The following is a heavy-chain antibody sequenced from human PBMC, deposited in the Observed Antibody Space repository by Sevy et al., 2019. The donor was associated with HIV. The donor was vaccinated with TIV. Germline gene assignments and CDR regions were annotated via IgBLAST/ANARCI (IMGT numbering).Heavy chain of an antibody. CDR3: ARAQGYYYGSGSYSYGMDV. Sequence: ASVKVSCKASGGTFSSYAISWVRQAPGQGLEWMGGIIPIFGTANHAQKFQGRVTITADESTSTAYMELSSLRSEDTAVYYCARAQGYYYGSGSYSYGMDVWGQGTTVTVSS. CDR2: IIPIFGTA. D-gene: IGHD3-10*01. J-gene: IGHJ6*02. CDR1: GGTFSSYA. V-gene: IGHV1-69*13.